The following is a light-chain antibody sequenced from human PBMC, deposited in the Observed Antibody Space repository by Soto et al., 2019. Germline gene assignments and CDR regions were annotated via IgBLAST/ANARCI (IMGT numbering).Light chain of an antibody. Sequence: IVMTQSPATLSVSPLERAILSCMASQSVSSNLAWYQQKPGQAPRLLIYGASTRAIDIPARFSGSGSETEFTLTISSLQSEDFAVYYCQQYNNWPRTFGQGTKVDIK. CDR1: QSVSSN. V-gene: IGKV3-15*01. CDR3: QQYNNWPRT. CDR2: GAS. J-gene: IGKJ1*01.